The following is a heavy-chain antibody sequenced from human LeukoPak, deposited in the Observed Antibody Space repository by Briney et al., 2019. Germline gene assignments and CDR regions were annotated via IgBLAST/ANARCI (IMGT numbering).Heavy chain of an antibody. J-gene: IGHJ4*02. CDR2: IRSKVYGGTP. Sequence: PGGSLRLSCTASGFTFGDYAMTWVRQAPGKGLEWVGFIRSKVYGGTPEYAASVKGRFTISRDDSKGIAYLQMNSLKTEDTAVYYCTGDQTPYYWGQGTLVTVS. CDR1: GFTFGDYA. V-gene: IGHV3-49*04. CDR3: TGDQTPYY.